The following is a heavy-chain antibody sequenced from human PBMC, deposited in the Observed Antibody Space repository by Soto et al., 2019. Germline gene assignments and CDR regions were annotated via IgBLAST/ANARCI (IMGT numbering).Heavy chain of an antibody. CDR1: GYTFTGYY. CDR2: ISPKSGGT. CDR3: ARPPGYISDWYSFDL. J-gene: IGHJ4*02. V-gene: IGHV1-2*02. D-gene: IGHD3-9*01. Sequence: ASVKLSCKASGYTFTGYYMHWVRQAPGQGFEWMGRISPKSGGTNYALKFEGRVTMTWDTSLKTAYMELSSLISEDTAVYYCARPPGYISDWYSFDLWGQGTLVTVSS.